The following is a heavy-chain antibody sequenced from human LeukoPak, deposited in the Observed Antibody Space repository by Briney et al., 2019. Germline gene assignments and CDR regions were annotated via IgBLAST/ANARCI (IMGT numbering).Heavy chain of an antibody. CDR2: INPSGGST. V-gene: IGHV1-46*01. Sequence: GASVKVSCKASGYTFTSYYMHWVRQAPGQGLEWMGIINPSGGSTSYAQKLQGRVTMTRDTSTSTVYMELSSLRSEDTAVYYCARVYFRDTYDYWGQGTLVTVSS. CDR1: GYTFTSYY. J-gene: IGHJ4*02. D-gene: IGHD5-18*01. CDR3: ARVYFRDTYDY.